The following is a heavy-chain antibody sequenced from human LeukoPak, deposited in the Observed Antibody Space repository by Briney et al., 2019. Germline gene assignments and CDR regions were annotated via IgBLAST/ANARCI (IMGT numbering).Heavy chain of an antibody. CDR3: ARVSHYYGSGTLDY. D-gene: IGHD3-10*01. V-gene: IGHV4-61*08. CDR2: IYYSGST. J-gene: IGHJ4*02. CDR1: GGSISSGGYY. Sequence: SETLSLTCTVSGGSISSGGYYWSWIRQHPGKGLEWIGYIYYSGSTNYNPSLKSRVTISVDTSKNQFSLKLNSVTAADTAVYYCARVSHYYGSGTLDYWGQGTLVTVSS.